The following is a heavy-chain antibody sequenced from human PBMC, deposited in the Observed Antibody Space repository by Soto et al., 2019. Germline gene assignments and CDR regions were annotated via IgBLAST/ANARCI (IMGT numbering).Heavy chain of an antibody. J-gene: IGHJ4*02. CDR2: ISGYNGYT. CDR1: GYNFNTYG. Sequence: QVQLMQSGAEVRRPGTSMRISCTTSGYNFNTYGIIWVRQAPGQGLEWMGWISGYNGYTKYAQNFEDRVTLSTDPSTSTAFLELRNLRSGDTALYFCARDRDYSHTDADIDYWDQGTLVTVSS. D-gene: IGHD3-16*01. CDR3: ARDRDYSHTDADIDY. V-gene: IGHV1-18*01.